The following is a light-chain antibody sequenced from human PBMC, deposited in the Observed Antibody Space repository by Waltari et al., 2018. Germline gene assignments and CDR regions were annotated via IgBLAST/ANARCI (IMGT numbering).Light chain of an antibody. CDR3: QQYNSYPYT. CDR2: KAS. Sequence: DIQMTQSPSTLSASVGDRVTITCRANQITSTWLAWYQQKPGKAPKLLIYKASSLESGVPSRFSGSGSGTEFTLTISSLQPDDFATYYCQQYNSYPYTFGQGTKLEIK. J-gene: IGKJ2*01. CDR1: QITSTW. V-gene: IGKV1-5*03.